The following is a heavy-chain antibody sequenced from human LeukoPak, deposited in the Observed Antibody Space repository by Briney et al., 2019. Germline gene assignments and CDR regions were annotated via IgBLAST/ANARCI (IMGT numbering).Heavy chain of an antibody. CDR3: ANKVGNGDYFDY. J-gene: IGHJ4*02. D-gene: IGHD4-23*01. Sequence: PGGSLRLSCAASGFTFSTYWMFWVRQAPGKGLVWVSHINTDGSSTSYADSVKGRFTISRDNSKNTLYLQMNSLRAEDTAVYYCANKVGNGDYFDYWGQGTLVTVSS. CDR1: GFTFSTYW. CDR2: INTDGSST. V-gene: IGHV3-74*01.